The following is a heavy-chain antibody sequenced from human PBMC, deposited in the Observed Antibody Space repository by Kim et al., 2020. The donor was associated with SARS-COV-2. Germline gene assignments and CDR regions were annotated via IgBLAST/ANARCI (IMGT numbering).Heavy chain of an antibody. D-gene: IGHD3-3*01. V-gene: IGHV3-21*01. CDR2: ISSSSSYI. J-gene: IGHJ5*02. CDR3: ACVGSRDYDFWCGESGWFDP. Sequence: GGSLRLSCAASGFTFSSSSMNWVRQAPGKGLEWVSSISSSSSYIYYADSVKGRFTITSDNAKYSLNLQMNSLRAEATAEYYCACVGSRDYDFWCGESGWFDPWGQGTLVTVSS. CDR1: GFTFSSSS.